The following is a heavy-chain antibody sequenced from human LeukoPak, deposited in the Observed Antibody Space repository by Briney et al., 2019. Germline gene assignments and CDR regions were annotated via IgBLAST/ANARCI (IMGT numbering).Heavy chain of an antibody. CDR1: GFTFSSYA. J-gene: IGHJ4*02. D-gene: IGHD4-17*01. CDR2: ISYDGSNK. Sequence: GGSLRLSCAASGFTFSSYAMHWVRQAPVKGLEWVAVISYDGSNKYYADSVKGRFTISRDNSKNTLYLQMNSLRAEDTAVYYCARGSTVDYDVYFDYWGQGTLVTVSS. V-gene: IGHV3-30-3*01. CDR3: ARGSTVDYDVYFDY.